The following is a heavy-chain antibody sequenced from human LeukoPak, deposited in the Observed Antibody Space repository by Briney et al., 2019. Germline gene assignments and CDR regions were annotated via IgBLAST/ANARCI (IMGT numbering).Heavy chain of an antibody. J-gene: IGHJ4*02. V-gene: IGHV4-34*01. CDR2: INHSGST. Sequence: SETLSLTCAVYGGSFSGYYWSWIRQPPGKGLEWIGEINHSGSTNYNPSLKSRVTISVDTSKNQFSLKLSSVTAADTAVYYCARFVWVEGNPGFDYWGQGTLVTVSS. CDR3: ARFVWVEGNPGFDY. D-gene: IGHD1-26*01. CDR1: GGSFSGYY.